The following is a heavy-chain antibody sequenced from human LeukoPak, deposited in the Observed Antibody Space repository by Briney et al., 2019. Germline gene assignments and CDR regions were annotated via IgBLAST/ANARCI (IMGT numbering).Heavy chain of an antibody. V-gene: IGHV5-51*01. D-gene: IGHD2-8*02. CDR1: GYSFTNYR. CDR3: ARRPPGGVYYLDS. Sequence: GESLNISCKGSGYSFTNYRIAWVRQMPGKGLEWMGIINPGDSDTRYSPSFQGQVTISADKSISTAFLQWSSLKAPGTAMYLCARRPPGGVYYLDSWGQGTLVTVST. J-gene: IGHJ4*02. CDR2: INPGDSDT.